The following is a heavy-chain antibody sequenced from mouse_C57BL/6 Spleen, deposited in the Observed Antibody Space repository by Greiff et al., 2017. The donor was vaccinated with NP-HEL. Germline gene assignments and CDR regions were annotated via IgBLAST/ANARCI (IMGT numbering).Heavy chain of an antibody. CDR2: IYPGDGDT. J-gene: IGHJ4*01. CDR3: ARDTTVVAPYYAMDY. V-gene: IGHV1-80*01. Sequence: VQLQQSGAELVKPGASVKISCKASGYAFSSYWMNWVKQRPGKGLEWIGQIYPGDGDTNYNGKFKGKATLTADKSSSTAYMQLSSLTSEDSACYFCARDTTVVAPYYAMDYWGQGTSVTVSS. D-gene: IGHD1-1*01. CDR1: GYAFSSYW.